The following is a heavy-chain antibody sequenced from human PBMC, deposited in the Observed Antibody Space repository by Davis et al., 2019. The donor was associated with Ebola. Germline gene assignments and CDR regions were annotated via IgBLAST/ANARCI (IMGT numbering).Heavy chain of an antibody. CDR1: GGTFSSYA. Sequence: AASVKVSCKASGGTFSSYAISWVRQAPGQGLEWMGRIIPILGIANYAQKFQGRVTMTRNTSISTAYMELSSLRSEDTAVYYCARREIYYYYGMDVWGQGTTVTVSS. J-gene: IGHJ6*02. CDR3: ARREIYYYYGMDV. V-gene: IGHV1-69*04. CDR2: IIPILGIA.